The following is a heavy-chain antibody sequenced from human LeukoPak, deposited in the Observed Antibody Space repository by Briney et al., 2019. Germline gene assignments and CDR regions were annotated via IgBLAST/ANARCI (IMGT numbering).Heavy chain of an antibody. D-gene: IGHD3-16*01. CDR2: ISGSGGST. J-gene: IGHJ4*02. CDR1: GFPFSSYA. CDR3: AKSWARLAVVADY. Sequence: GGSLRLSCEASGFPFSSYAMTWVRQAPGKGLEWVSAISGSGGSTYYADSVKGRFTISRDNSKNTLYLQMNSLRAEDTAVYYCAKSWARLAVVADYWGQGTLVTVSS. V-gene: IGHV3-23*01.